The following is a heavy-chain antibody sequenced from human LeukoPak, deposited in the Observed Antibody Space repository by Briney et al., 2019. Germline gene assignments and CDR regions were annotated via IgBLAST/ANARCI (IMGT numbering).Heavy chain of an antibody. CDR2: IIPILGIA. CDR1: GGTFNSYT. Sequence: ASVKVSCKASGGTFNSYTISWVRQAPGQGREGLGGIIPILGIANYAQKFQGRVTIPADKSTSTAYMELSSLRSEDTAVYYCARVAEPGLFDYWGQGTLVTVSS. J-gene: IGHJ4*02. D-gene: IGHD1-14*01. CDR3: ARVAEPGLFDY. V-gene: IGHV1-69*02.